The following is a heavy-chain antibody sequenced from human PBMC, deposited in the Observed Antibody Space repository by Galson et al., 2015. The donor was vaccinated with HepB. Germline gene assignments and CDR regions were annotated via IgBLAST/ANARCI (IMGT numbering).Heavy chain of an antibody. CDR2: ISGSTTNT. CDR1: GFTFSTYP. J-gene: IGHJ4*02. D-gene: IGHD4-11*01. V-gene: IGHV3-23*01. Sequence: SLRLSCAASGFTFSTYPMSWGRQSPGKGLEWVSTISGSTTNTYYPDSLKGRFTISRDNSKNTLYLQMNSLRVEDSAKYYGATHDYSDYDYLDHWGQGTLVSVSS. CDR3: ATHDYSDYDYLDH.